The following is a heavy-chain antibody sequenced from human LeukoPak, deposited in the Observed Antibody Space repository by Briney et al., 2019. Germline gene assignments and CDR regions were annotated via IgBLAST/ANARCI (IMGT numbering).Heavy chain of an antibody. J-gene: IGHJ4*02. Sequence: PSETLSLTCAVYGGSFSGYYWSWIRQPPGKGLEWIGEINHSGSTNYNPSLKSRVTISVDTSKNQFSLKLSSVTAADTAVYYCARAKRVSGYFDYWGQGTLVTVSS. CDR1: GGSFSGYY. V-gene: IGHV4-34*01. CDR2: INHSGST. CDR3: ARAKRVSGYFDY. D-gene: IGHD3-22*01.